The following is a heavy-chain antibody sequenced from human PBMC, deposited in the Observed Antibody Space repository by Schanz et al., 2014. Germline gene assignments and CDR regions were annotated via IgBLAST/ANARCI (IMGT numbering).Heavy chain of an antibody. CDR3: TRSYYDFSWGSYRFRAFDI. V-gene: IGHV3-13*01. Sequence: EVQLVESGGGLVQPGGSLRLSCAASGFTLSNSDMHWVRQGTGKGLEWVSTIGYLGDTYYPDSVKGRFTISRDNAKKTLSLQMISLRAEDTAIYFCTRSYYDFSWGSYRFRAFDIWGQGTTVIVSS. D-gene: IGHD3-16*02. CDR2: IGYLGDT. J-gene: IGHJ3*02. CDR1: GFTLSNSD.